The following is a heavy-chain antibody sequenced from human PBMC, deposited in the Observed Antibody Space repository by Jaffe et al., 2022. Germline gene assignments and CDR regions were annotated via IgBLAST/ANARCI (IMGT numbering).Heavy chain of an antibody. J-gene: IGHJ2*01. CDR3: ARGLFLALNWYFDL. CDR2: INHSGST. Sequence: QVQLQQWGAGLLKPSETLSLTCAVYGGSFSGYYWSWIRQPPGKGLEWIGEINHSGSTNYNPSLKSRVTISVDTSKNQFSLKLSSVTAADTAVYYCARGLFLALNWYFDLWGRGTLVTVSS. CDR1: GGSFSGYY. V-gene: IGHV4-34*01. D-gene: IGHD3-3*01.